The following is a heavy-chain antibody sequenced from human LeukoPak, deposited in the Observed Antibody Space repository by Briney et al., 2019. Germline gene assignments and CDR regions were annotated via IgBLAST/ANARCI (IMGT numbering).Heavy chain of an antibody. Sequence: SVKVSCKASGGISSNFAIHWVRQAPGQGLEWMGQITGLFATAHYAQKFQGRVTITTDESTGAVYMELSSLRSEDTAVYYCARVGVIISRNWFDPWGQGTLVTVSS. CDR3: ARVGVIISRNWFDP. J-gene: IGHJ5*02. CDR1: GGISSNFA. D-gene: IGHD3-3*01. CDR2: ITGLFATA. V-gene: IGHV1-69*05.